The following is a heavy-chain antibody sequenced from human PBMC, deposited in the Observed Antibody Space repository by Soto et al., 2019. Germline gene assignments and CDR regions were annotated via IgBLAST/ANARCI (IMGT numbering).Heavy chain of an antibody. V-gene: IGHV1-69*13. CDR1: GGTFSSYA. D-gene: IGHD3-10*01. CDR2: IIPIFGTA. Sequence: ASVKVSCKASGGTFSSYAISWVRQAPGQGLEWMGGIIPIFGTANYAQKFQGRVTITADESTSTAYMELSSLRSEDTAVYYCATLPPNYYGSGSYYYDYWGQGTLVTVSS. J-gene: IGHJ4*02. CDR3: ATLPPNYYGSGSYYYDY.